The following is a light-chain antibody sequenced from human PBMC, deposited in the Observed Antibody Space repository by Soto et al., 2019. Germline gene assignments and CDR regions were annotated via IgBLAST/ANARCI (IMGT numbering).Light chain of an antibody. J-gene: IGLJ2*01. V-gene: IGLV2-8*01. Sequence: QSALTQPPSASGSPGQSVTISCTGTSNDVGGYDYVSWYQHHPGKAPKLMIFEVSNRPSGVPDRFSGSKSGNTASLTVSGLQAEDEAHYYCSSYAGSNNVVFGGGTKLTVL. CDR2: EVS. CDR1: SNDVGGYDY. CDR3: SSYAGSNNVV.